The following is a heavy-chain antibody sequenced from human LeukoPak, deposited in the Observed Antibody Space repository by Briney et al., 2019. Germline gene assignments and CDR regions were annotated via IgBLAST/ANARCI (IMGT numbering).Heavy chain of an antibody. J-gene: IGHJ4*02. CDR1: GFTFTSSA. CDR2: IVVGSGNT. D-gene: IGHD2-2*01. V-gene: IGHV1-58*02. CDR3: AAVVGYCSSTSCYPPDY. Sequence: GTSVKVSCKASGFTFTSSAMQWVRQARGQRLEWIGWIVVGSGNTNYAQKFQERVTITRDMSTSTAYMELSSLRSEDTAVYYCAAVVGYCSSTSCYPPDYWGQGTLVTVSS.